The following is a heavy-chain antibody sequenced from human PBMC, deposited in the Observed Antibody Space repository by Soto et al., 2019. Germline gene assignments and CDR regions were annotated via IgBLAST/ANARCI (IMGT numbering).Heavy chain of an antibody. CDR1: GGSISSYY. V-gene: IGHV4-4*07. J-gene: IGHJ6*02. CDR3: ARDGTSSYGLDV. Sequence: SETLSLTCSVSGGSISSYYWSWIRQSAGKGLEWIGRNQNSGNAYYNPSLEGRVTISEDTSKNQFSLKVSSVTAADTAVYYCARDGTSSYGLDVWGQGTTVTVSS. D-gene: IGHD2-2*01. CDR2: NQNSGNA.